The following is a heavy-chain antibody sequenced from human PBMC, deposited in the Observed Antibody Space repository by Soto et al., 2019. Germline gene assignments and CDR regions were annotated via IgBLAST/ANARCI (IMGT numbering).Heavy chain of an antibody. D-gene: IGHD2-8*01. CDR2: INHSGST. CDR3: ARGLGKKVVYGY. J-gene: IGHJ4*02. Sequence: SETLSLTCAVYGGSFSGYYWSWIRQPPGKGLEWIGEINHSGSTNYNPSLKSRVTISVDTSKNQFSLKLSSVTAADTAVYYCARGLGKKVVYGYWGQGTLVTVSS. V-gene: IGHV4-34*01. CDR1: GGSFSGYY.